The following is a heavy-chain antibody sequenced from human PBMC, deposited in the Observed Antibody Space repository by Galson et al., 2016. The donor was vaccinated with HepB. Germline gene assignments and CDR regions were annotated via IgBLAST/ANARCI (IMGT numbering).Heavy chain of an antibody. Sequence: SETLSLTCAVSGASISNNNWWSWVRQPPGKGLQWIGEIFHNGNAHYNPSLNSRVSMSLDKSKSQFSMKLTSVTAADTAVYFCARVGAVADDAFDVWGQGIVVTVSS. CDR2: IFHNGNA. CDR1: GASISNNNW. CDR3: ARVGAVADDAFDV. J-gene: IGHJ3*01. D-gene: IGHD6-19*01. V-gene: IGHV4-4*02.